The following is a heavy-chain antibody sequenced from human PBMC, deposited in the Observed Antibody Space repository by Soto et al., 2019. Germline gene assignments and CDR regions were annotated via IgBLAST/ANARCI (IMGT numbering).Heavy chain of an antibody. J-gene: IGHJ3*02. V-gene: IGHV3-23*01. CDR2: ISGSGGST. CDR3: AKVPPPHELPNI. D-gene: IGHD1-7*01. Sequence: AGGSLRLSCAASGFTFSGSAMHWVRQAPGKGLEWVSAISGSGGSTYYADSVKGRFTISRDNSKNTLYLQMNSLRAEDQAVYYCAKVPPPHELPNIWAQGTMVPVSS. CDR1: GFTFSGSA.